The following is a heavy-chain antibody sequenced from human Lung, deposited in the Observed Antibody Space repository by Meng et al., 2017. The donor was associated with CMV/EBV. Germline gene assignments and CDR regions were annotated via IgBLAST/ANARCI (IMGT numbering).Heavy chain of an antibody. CDR3: AIGGGSVGSIHFDY. V-gene: IGHV3-33*01. J-gene: IGHJ4*02. Sequence: GGSXRLXXTASGFIFSSYGMRWVRQAPGKGLEWVGVIWSDGCETYYADSVKGRVIISRDNSRNMLYLQMSSLRAEDTAVYYCAIGGGSVGSIHFDYWGQGTXVTVSS. CDR2: IWSDGCET. CDR1: GFIFSSYG. D-gene: IGHD1-26*01.